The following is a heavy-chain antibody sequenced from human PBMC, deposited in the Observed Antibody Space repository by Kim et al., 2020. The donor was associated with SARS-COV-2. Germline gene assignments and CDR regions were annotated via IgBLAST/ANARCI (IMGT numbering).Heavy chain of an antibody. J-gene: IGHJ6*02. CDR2: ITHSGDT. D-gene: IGHD2-2*01. Sequence: SETLSLTCAVYGESFSGSYWTWIRQPPGKGLEWIGDITHSGDTNYSPSLGSRLTMSVDTSKSQFSVRLTSVTAADAGVYYCARLKYTSSRKLAVSNKRRYTYYGLDVWGQGTTVTVSS. V-gene: IGHV4-34*01. CDR3: ARLKYTSSRKLAVSNKRRYTYYGLDV. CDR1: GESFSGSY.